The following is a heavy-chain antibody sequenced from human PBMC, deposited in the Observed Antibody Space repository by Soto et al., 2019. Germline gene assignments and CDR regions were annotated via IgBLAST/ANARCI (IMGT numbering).Heavy chain of an antibody. CDR1: GFTFSSYA. D-gene: IGHD4-17*01. J-gene: IGHJ4*02. Sequence: QVQLVESGGGVVQPGRSLRLSCAASGFTFSSYAMHWVRQAPGKGLERVAVISYDGSNKYYADSVKGRFTISRDNSKNTLYLQMNSLRSEDTAVYYCASRGPYGDLAYAYWGQGTLVTVSS. CDR3: ASRGPYGDLAYAY. CDR2: ISYDGSNK. V-gene: IGHV3-30-3*01.